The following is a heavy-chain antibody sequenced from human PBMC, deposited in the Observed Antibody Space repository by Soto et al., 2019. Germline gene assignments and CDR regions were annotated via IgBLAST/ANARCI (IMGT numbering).Heavy chain of an antibody. Sequence: EASVKVSCKASGYTFTSYGISWVRQAPGQGLEWMRIINPSGGSTSYAQKFQGRVTMTRDTSTRTVFIELSSLRSENTAVYYCARAQLHYYGMDVWGQGTTVTVSS. J-gene: IGHJ6*02. D-gene: IGHD2-2*01. CDR3: ARAQLHYYGMDV. V-gene: IGHV1-46*01. CDR2: INPSGGST. CDR1: GYTFTSYG.